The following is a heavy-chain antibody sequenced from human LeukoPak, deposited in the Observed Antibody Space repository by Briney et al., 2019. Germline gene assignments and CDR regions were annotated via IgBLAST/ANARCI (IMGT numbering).Heavy chain of an antibody. CDR3: ATYTHWVAGDV. V-gene: IGHV3-48*03. Sequence: GGSLRLSCAASGFTFSTHEMNWVRRAPGKGLEWISYISGSGSTIYHSDSVKGRFTISRDNAKHSLFLQMNSLRAEDTAVYYCATYTHWVAGDVWGQGTTVTVSS. D-gene: IGHD3-16*01. CDR2: ISGSGSTI. CDR1: GFTFSTHE. J-gene: IGHJ6*02.